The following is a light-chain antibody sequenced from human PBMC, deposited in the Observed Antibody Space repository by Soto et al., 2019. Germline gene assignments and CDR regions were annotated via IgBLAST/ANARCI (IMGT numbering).Light chain of an antibody. CDR1: QGIRND. J-gene: IGKJ3*01. CDR3: LQKHFYPFT. Sequence: AIQTTQSPSSLSASVGDRVTITCRASQGIRNDLDWFQQKPGKAPKLLIYAASNLQSGVPARFSGSGSGTDFTLTISSLQPEDFATYYCLQKHFYPFTFGPGTKVDIK. V-gene: IGKV1-6*01. CDR2: AAS.